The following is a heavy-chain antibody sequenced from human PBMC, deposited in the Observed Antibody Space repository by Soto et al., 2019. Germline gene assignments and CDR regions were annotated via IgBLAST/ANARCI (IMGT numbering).Heavy chain of an antibody. CDR3: ISGPTPNDY. Sequence: EVQLVESGGGLVQPGGSLKLSCVVSGFSFSGSAMHWVRQAPGKGLEWVGRIRSKADSYATSYGASVKGRFTISRDDSKNTALLQMNSLKTEDTAVYYCISGPTPNDYWGQGTLVSVST. CDR1: GFSFSGSA. CDR2: IRSKADSYAT. V-gene: IGHV3-73*02. J-gene: IGHJ4*02.